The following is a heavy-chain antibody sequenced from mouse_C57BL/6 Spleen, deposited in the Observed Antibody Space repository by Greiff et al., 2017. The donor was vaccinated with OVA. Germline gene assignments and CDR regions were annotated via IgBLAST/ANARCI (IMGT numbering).Heavy chain of an antibody. D-gene: IGHD2-1*01. CDR1: GFTFSSYG. CDR3: ARQGVRKTWFAY. V-gene: IGHV5-6*01. J-gene: IGHJ3*01. CDR2: ISSGGSYT. Sequence: VQLKESGGDLVKPGGSLKLSCAASGFTFSSYGMSWVRQTPDKRLEWVATISSGGSYTYYPDSVKGRFTISRDNAKNTLYLQMSSLKSEDTAMYYCARQGVRKTWFAYWGQGTLVTVSA.